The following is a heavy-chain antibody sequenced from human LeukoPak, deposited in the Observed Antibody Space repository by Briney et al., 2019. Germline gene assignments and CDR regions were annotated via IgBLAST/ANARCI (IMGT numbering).Heavy chain of an antibody. CDR1: GDSVINGDW. V-gene: IGHV4/OR15-8*02. D-gene: IGHD3-10*01. CDR2: VSHSGYT. Sequence: SETLSLTCDVSGDSVINGDWWTWVRQPPGKGLEWIGEVSHSGYTNYNPSLESRVAISIDKSNNHFSLSLRSVSAADTAVYFCSRRSGTYTWYFDVWGRGTLVIVSS. CDR3: SRRSGTYTWYFDV. J-gene: IGHJ2*01.